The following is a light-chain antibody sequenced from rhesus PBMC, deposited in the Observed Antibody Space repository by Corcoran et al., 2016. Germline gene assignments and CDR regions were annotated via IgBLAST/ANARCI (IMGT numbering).Light chain of an antibody. Sequence: DIQMTQSPSSLSASVGDTVTITCRASQGISSWLAWYQQKPGKAPKLLIYKASSLQSGVPSRFSGSGSGTDFTLTISSLQSEDFATYYCQQYSGRPFTFGPGTKLDIK. V-gene: IGKV1-22*01. J-gene: IGKJ3*01. CDR3: QQYSGRPFT. CDR2: KAS. CDR1: QGISSW.